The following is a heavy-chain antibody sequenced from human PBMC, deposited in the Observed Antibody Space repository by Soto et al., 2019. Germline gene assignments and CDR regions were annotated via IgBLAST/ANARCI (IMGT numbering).Heavy chain of an antibody. Sequence: QVQLVESGGGVVQPGRSLRLSCAASGFTFSSYAMHWVRQAPGKGLEWVAVISYDGSNKYYADSVKGRFTISRDNSKNTLYLQMNSLRAEDTAVYYCAKTPWRQLDNYFDYWGQGTLVTVSS. D-gene: IGHD6-13*01. V-gene: IGHV3-30-3*01. CDR3: AKTPWRQLDNYFDY. J-gene: IGHJ4*02. CDR2: ISYDGSNK. CDR1: GFTFSSYA.